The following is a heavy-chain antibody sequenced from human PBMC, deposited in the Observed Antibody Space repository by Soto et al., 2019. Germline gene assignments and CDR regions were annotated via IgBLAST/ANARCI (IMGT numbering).Heavy chain of an antibody. CDR1: GLTFSDHY. V-gene: IGHV3-72*01. Sequence: EVQLVESGGGLVQPGGSLRLSCAASGLTFSDHYSDWFRQAPGKGLEWVGRSRNKANSYTTEYAASVKGRFTLSRDDSTNSVYLQMNSLKTGDTAVYYCALGGGFQHWGQGTLVTVSS. CDR2: SRNKANSYTT. D-gene: IGHD3-16*01. J-gene: IGHJ1*01. CDR3: ALGGGFQH.